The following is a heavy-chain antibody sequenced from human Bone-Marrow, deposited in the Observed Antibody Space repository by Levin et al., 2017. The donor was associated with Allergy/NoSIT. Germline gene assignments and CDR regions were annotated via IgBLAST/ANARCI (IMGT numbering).Heavy chain of an antibody. CDR2: ISSSGSTI. D-gene: IGHD3-9*01. Sequence: LSLTCAASGFTFSDYYMSWIRQAPGKGLEWVSYISSSGSTIYYADSVKGRFTISRDNAKNSLYLQMNSLRAEDTAVYYCARDPSRYDTLPDYYYGMDVWGQGTTVTVSS. V-gene: IGHV3-11*01. CDR1: GFTFSDYY. J-gene: IGHJ6*02. CDR3: ARDPSRYDTLPDYYYGMDV.